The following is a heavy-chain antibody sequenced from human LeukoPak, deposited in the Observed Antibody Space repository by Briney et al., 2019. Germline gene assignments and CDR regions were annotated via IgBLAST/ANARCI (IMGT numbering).Heavy chain of an antibody. Sequence: GGSLRLSCAASGFTFSSYWMHWVRRAPGKGLVWVSRIDTDGSSTIYADPVKGRFTISRDNAKNTLYLQMNSLRAEDTAVYYCTRGYVGIDYWGRGTLVTVSS. V-gene: IGHV3-74*01. D-gene: IGHD5-12*01. CDR2: IDTDGSST. J-gene: IGHJ4*02. CDR3: TRGYVGIDY. CDR1: GFTFSSYW.